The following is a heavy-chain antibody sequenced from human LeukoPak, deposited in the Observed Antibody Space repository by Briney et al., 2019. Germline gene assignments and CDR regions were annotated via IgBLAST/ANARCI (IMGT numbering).Heavy chain of an antibody. J-gene: IGHJ2*01. V-gene: IGHV4-34*01. CDR1: SGSLSGYY. Sequence: SETLSLTCLVSSGSLSGYYWRWIRQPPGGGLEWLGEITHSGSPNYNPSLKSRVTISGDTAKKQFSLDLKSVTAADTGVYYCARGVDLWGRGTPVTVSS. CDR2: ITHSGSP. CDR3: ARGVDL.